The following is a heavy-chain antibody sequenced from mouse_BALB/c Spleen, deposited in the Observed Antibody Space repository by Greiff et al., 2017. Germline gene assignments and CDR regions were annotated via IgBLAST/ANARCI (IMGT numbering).Heavy chain of an antibody. CDR2: IYPGDGDT. D-gene: IGHD2-10*02. CDR1: GYAFSSYW. J-gene: IGHJ1*01. Sequence: QVQLQQSGAELVRPGSSVKISCKASGYAFSSYWMNWVKQRPGQGLEWIGQIYPGDGDTNYNGKFKGKATLTADKSSSTAYMQLSSLTSEDSAVYFCARSPYGNYPNWYFDVWGAGTTVTVSS. V-gene: IGHV1-80*01. CDR3: ARSPYGNYPNWYFDV.